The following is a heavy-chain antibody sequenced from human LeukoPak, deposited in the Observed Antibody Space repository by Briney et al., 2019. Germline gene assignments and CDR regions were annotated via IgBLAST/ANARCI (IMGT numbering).Heavy chain of an antibody. D-gene: IGHD1-26*01. J-gene: IGHJ4*02. V-gene: IGHV3-21*01. Sequence: GGSLRLSCAASGFTFNTHGMHWVRQAPGKGLEWVSSISSSSSYIYYADSVKGRFTISRDNAKNSLYLQMNSLRAEDTAVYYCAREDSGSYHHWGQGTLVTVSS. CDR1: GFTFNTHG. CDR2: ISSSSSYI. CDR3: AREDSGSYHH.